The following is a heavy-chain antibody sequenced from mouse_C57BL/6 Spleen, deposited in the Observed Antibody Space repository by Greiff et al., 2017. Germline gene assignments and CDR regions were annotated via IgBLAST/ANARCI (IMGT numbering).Heavy chain of an antibody. CDR3: ARDGGPY. CDR2: ISDGGSYT. Sequence: EVQLVESGGGLVKPGGSLKLSCAASGFTFSSYAMSWVRQTPEKRLEWVATISDGGSYTYYPDNVKGRFTISRDNAKNNLYLQMSHLKSEDTAMYYCARDGGPYWGQGTLVTVSA. V-gene: IGHV5-4*01. CDR1: GFTFSSYA. J-gene: IGHJ3*01.